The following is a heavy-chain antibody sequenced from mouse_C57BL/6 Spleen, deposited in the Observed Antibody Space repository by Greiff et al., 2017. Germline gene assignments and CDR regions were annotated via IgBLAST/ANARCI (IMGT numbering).Heavy chain of an antibody. CDR3: ASTSTTVVATNFDY. Sequence: VQLQQSGPELVKPGASVKMSCKASGYTFTDYNMHWVKQSHGKSLEWIGYINPNNGGTSYNQKFKGKATLTVNKSSITAYMELRSLTSEDSAVYYCASTSTTVVATNFDYWGQGTTLTVSS. V-gene: IGHV1-22*01. CDR1: GYTFTDYN. J-gene: IGHJ2*01. CDR2: INPNNGGT. D-gene: IGHD1-1*01.